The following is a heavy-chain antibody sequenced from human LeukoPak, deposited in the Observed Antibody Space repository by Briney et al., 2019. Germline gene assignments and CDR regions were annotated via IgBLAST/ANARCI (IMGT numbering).Heavy chain of an antibody. Sequence: GGSLRLSCAASGLSFSTFAMSWVRQGPATGLEWVSSIRGNGETFYADSVKGRFTLSSDSSRNTVYFQLNSLRAEDTAVYYCAKDFLHGDYAAGYDYWGQGTLVTVSS. CDR1: GLSFSTFA. J-gene: IGHJ4*02. CDR3: AKDFLHGDYAAGYDY. CDR2: IRGNGET. V-gene: IGHV3-23*01. D-gene: IGHD4-17*01.